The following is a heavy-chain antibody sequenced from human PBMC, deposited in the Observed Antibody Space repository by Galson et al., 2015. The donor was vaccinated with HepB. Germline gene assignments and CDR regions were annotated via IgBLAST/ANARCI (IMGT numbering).Heavy chain of an antibody. J-gene: IGHJ5*02. Sequence: SVKVSCKASGYSLSDYDINWVRQVAGQGLEWMGWMNPKTGDAAYAQRFQGRVTMTRTTSINTAYMELRGLRSEDTAMYYCARGWMGGRFDPWGQGTLVTVPS. D-gene: IGHD3-16*01. CDR2: MNPKTGDA. CDR3: ARGWMGGRFDP. CDR1: GYSLSDYD. V-gene: IGHV1-8*01.